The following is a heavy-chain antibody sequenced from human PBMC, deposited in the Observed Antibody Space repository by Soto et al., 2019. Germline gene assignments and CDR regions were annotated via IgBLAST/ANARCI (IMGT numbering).Heavy chain of an antibody. V-gene: IGHV3-30*18. D-gene: IGHD6-19*01. J-gene: IGHJ4*02. CDR2: ISYDGSNK. Sequence: GESLKISCAASGFTFSSYGMHWVRQAPGKGLEWVAVISYDGSNKYYADSVKGRFTISRDNSKNTLYLQMNSLRAEDTAVYYCAKDPSGWSFYWGQGTLVTVSS. CDR3: AKDPSGWSFY. CDR1: GFTFSSYG.